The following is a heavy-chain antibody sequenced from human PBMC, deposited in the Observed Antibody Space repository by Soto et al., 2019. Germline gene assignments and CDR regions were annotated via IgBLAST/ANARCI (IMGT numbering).Heavy chain of an antibody. Sequence: GGSLRLSCAASGFTVSSNYMSWVRQAPGKGLEWVSVIYSGGSTYCADSVKGRFTISRDNSKNTLYLQMNSLRAEDTAVYYCARDRRSMVRGVIITLYFDYWGQGTLVTVSS. CDR1: GFTVSSNY. J-gene: IGHJ4*02. CDR2: IYSGGST. D-gene: IGHD3-10*01. CDR3: ARDRRSMVRGVIITLYFDY. V-gene: IGHV3-66*01.